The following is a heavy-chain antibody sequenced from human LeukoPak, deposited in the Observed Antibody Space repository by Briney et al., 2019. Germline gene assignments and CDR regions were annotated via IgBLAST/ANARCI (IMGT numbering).Heavy chain of an antibody. D-gene: IGHD3-22*01. V-gene: IGHV3-7*01. CDR2: VNQGATQK. J-gene: IGHJ4*02. CDR3: ARDLIYYDSSGSDY. Sequence: LPGGSLRLPCAASGFDFSTQWMSWVRQAPGKGLEWVAIVNQGATQKYYVDSVKGRFTISRDNAKNSLYLQMNSLRAEDTAVYYCARDLIYYDSSGSDYWGQGTLVTVSS. CDR1: GFDFSTQW.